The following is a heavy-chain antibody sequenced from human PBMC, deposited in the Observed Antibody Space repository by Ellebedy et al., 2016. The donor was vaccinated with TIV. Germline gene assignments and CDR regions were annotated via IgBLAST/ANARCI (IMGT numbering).Heavy chain of an antibody. CDR3: ARDVGRGDYIRY. J-gene: IGHJ4*02. D-gene: IGHD4-17*01. Sequence: GESLKISCSGSGFTFGHYIINWVRQAPGKGLEWISYINSVSSSIYYADSVKGRFTISRDNAKNSVYLQMNSLRAEDTGFYFCARDVGRGDYIRYWGQGTLVTVAS. CDR1: GFTFGHYI. CDR2: INSVSSSI. V-gene: IGHV3-48*04.